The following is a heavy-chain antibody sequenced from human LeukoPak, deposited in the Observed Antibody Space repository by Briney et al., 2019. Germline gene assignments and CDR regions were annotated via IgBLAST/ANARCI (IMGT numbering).Heavy chain of an antibody. CDR2: IYPSGST. CDR3: ANSDSRSSLSC. D-gene: IGHD1-26*01. J-gene: IGHJ4*02. Sequence: PSETLSLTCTVSGGSIRDYDWSWIRQPAGKGLECTGHIYPSGSTNYNPSLKSRVTMSLDKSKNELSLNLTSVTAADTAVYYCANSDSRSSLSCWGQGTLVTVSS. CDR1: GGSIRDYD. V-gene: IGHV4-4*07.